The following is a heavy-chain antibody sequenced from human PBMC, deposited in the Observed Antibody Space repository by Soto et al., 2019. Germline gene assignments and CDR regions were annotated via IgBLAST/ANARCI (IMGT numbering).Heavy chain of an antibody. CDR3: ASPVAFDIVVVPAANPPMDV. CDR2: IWYDGSNK. V-gene: IGHV3-33*01. Sequence: PGGSLRLSCAASGFTFSSYGMHWVRQAPGKGLEWVAVIWYDGSNKYYADSVKGRFTISRDNSKNTLYLQMNSLRAEDTAVYYCASPVAFDIVVVPAANPPMDVWGQGTTVTVSS. J-gene: IGHJ6*02. CDR1: GFTFSSYG. D-gene: IGHD2-2*01.